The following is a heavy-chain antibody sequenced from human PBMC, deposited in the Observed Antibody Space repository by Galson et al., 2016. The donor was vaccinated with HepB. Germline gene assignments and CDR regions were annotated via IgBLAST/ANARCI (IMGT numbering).Heavy chain of an antibody. J-gene: IGHJ5*02. CDR2: MYSGGTT. CDR3: AREMLAARRGFDP. V-gene: IGHV4-59*01. CDR1: GASITSNY. D-gene: IGHD3-10*02. Sequence: TLSLTCTVSGASITSNYWGWIRQPPGKGLEWIGQMYSGGTTNYNPSLKSRVTISLDTSKNQFSLKLRSVTAADTAIYYCAREMLAARRGFDPWGQGTLVTVSS.